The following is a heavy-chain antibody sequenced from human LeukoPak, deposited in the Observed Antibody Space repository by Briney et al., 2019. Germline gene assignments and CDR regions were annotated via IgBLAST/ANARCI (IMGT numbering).Heavy chain of an antibody. CDR3: ARVVTTVTGFDP. CDR2: IYYSGST. V-gene: IGHV4-30-4*01. CDR1: GGSISSGDYY. D-gene: IGHD4-17*01. Sequence: SQTLSLTCTVSGGSISSGDYYWSWIRQPPGKGLEGIGYIYYSGSTYYNPSLKSRVTISVDTSKNQFSLKLSSVTAADTAVYYCARVVTTVTGFDPWGQGTLVTVSS. J-gene: IGHJ5*02.